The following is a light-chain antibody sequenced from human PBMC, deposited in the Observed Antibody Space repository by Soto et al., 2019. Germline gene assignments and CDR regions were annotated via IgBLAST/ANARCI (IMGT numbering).Light chain of an antibody. V-gene: IGLV1-40*01. Sequence: QSVLTQPPSVSGAPGQGVTISCTGSSSNIGAGFDVHWYQQLPGTAPKVLIYGNINRPSGVPDRFSGSKSGTSASLAITGLHAEDEADYYCQSYDSSLSGSLFGGGTKLTVL. CDR2: GNI. CDR3: QSYDSSLSGSL. J-gene: IGLJ2*01. CDR1: SSNIGAGFD.